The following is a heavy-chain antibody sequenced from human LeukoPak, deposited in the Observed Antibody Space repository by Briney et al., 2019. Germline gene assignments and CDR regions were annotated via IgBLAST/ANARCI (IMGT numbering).Heavy chain of an antibody. J-gene: IGHJ3*02. D-gene: IGHD1-26*01. CDR3: AKDHGWELLNAFDI. Sequence: PGGSLRLSXAASGFTFSSYAMSWVRQTPGKGLEWLSAISGSGGSTYYADSVKGRFTISRDNSKNTLYLQMNSLRAEDTAVYYCAKDHGWELLNAFDIWGQGTMVTVSS. V-gene: IGHV3-23*01. CDR1: GFTFSSYA. CDR2: ISGSGGST.